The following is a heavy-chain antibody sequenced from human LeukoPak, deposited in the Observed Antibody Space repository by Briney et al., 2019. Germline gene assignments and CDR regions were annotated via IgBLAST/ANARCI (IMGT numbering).Heavy chain of an antibody. CDR3: AREGERFYYYYMDV. Sequence: PGGSLRLSCAASGFTFDDYAMHWVRQAPGKGLEWVSGISWNSGSIGYADSVKGRFTISRDNAKNSLFLQMNSLRAEDTALYYCAREGERFYYYYMDVWGKGTTVTVSS. CDR1: GFTFDDYA. D-gene: IGHD3-16*01. V-gene: IGHV3-9*01. J-gene: IGHJ6*03. CDR2: ISWNSGSI.